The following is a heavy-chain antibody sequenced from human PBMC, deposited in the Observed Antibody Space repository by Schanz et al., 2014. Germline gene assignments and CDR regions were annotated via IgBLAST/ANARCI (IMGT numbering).Heavy chain of an antibody. D-gene: IGHD5-12*01. J-gene: IGHJ4*02. CDR2: INVGNGNM. Sequence: QVQLVQSGAEVKKPGASVKVSCKASGYSFISHAIHWVRQAPGQGLEWMGWINVGNGNMKYSLKFQGRVTITRDTAASTAYMELTSLRSEDTAVYYCARAFGGYDPAGALDYWGQGTLVTVSS. CDR3: ARAFGGYDPAGALDY. CDR1: GYSFISHA. V-gene: IGHV1-3*01.